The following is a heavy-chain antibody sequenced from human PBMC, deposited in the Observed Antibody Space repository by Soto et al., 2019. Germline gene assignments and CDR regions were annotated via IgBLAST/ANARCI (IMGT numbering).Heavy chain of an antibody. CDR1: GFDFSNSW. V-gene: IGHV3-74*03. J-gene: IGHJ6*02. Sequence: EVQLVESGGGFVQPGGSLRLSCAASGFDFSNSWMHWVRQVPGKGLVRVSHINSDGSSTTYADSVKGRFTISRDNARTTVYLLLDSLRVEDTAVYYCARYKAYARAVWGQGTTVTVSS. CDR2: INSDGSST. D-gene: IGHD1-20*01. CDR3: ARYKAYARAV.